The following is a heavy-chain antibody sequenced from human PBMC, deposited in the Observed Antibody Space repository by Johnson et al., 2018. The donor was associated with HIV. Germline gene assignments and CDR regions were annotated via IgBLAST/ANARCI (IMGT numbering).Heavy chain of an antibody. J-gene: IGHJ3*02. CDR3: ASPGTVVTGLAFDI. CDR2: LSFDGSNK. V-gene: IGHV3-30*03. CDR1: GFTFSRSG. Sequence: QVQLVESGGGVVQPGRSLRLSCASSGFTFSRSGMPWVRPAPCKVLELVAVLSFDGSNKYYADSVKGRFTISRDNSKNTLYLQMNSLRAEDTAVYYCASPGTVVTGLAFDIWGQGTMVTVSS. D-gene: IGHD4-23*01.